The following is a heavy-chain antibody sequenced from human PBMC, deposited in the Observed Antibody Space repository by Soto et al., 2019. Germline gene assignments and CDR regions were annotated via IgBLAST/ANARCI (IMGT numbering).Heavy chain of an antibody. CDR1: GYTFTGYY. Sequence: GASLKVSCKASGYTFTGYYMHWVRQAPGQGLEWMGWINPNSGGTNYAQKFQGRVTMTRDTSISTAYMELSRLRSDDTAVYYCARAVRYSSSFSSHRPSHYYGMDVWGQGTTVTVSS. CDR2: INPNSGGT. V-gene: IGHV1-2*02. J-gene: IGHJ6*02. D-gene: IGHD6-6*01. CDR3: ARAVRYSSSFSSHRPSHYYGMDV.